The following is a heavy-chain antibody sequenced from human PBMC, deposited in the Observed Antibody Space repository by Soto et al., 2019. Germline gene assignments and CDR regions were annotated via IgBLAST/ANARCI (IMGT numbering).Heavy chain of an antibody. D-gene: IGHD3-10*02. CDR1: GGTFSSYA. CDR2: IIPIFGTA. J-gene: IGHJ4*02. CDR3: ARYGADERLPMFYFDN. Sequence: QVQLVQSGAEVTQPGSSVKVSCKASGGTFSSYAISWVRRAPGPGLEWLGGIIPIFGTANYAQKFQGRVTITADKSTSTADMELSSLRSEDTAVYYCARYGADERLPMFYFDNWGEGTLVAVSS. V-gene: IGHV1-69*06.